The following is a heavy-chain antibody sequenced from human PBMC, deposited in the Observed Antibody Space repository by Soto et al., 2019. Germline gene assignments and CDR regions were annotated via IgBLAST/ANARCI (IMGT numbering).Heavy chain of an antibody. CDR1: GGTFSSYT. CDR2: IIPILGIA. Sequence: QVQLVQSGAEVQKPGSSVKVSCKASGGTFSSYTISWVRQAPGQGLEWRGRIIPILGIANYAQKFQGRVTITADKSTSTAYMELSSLRSEDTAVYYCAIRYCSSTSCPDAFDIWGQGTMVTVSS. V-gene: IGHV1-69*02. D-gene: IGHD2-2*01. J-gene: IGHJ3*02. CDR3: AIRYCSSTSCPDAFDI.